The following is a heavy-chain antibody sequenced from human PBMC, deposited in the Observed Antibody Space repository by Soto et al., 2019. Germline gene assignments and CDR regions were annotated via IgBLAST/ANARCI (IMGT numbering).Heavy chain of an antibody. D-gene: IGHD6-19*01. Sequence: QVQLVESGGGVVQPGTSLRLSCVASGFTFSSYAMQWVRQAPGKGLEWVAAISPDGDNTVYADAVKGRFTISRDNSKDTVFLDMDSLSDDDTALYYCARQWTLQLWGQGTLVTVSS. V-gene: IGHV3-30-3*01. CDR2: ISPDGDNT. J-gene: IGHJ4*02. CDR3: ARQWTLQL. CDR1: GFTFSSYA.